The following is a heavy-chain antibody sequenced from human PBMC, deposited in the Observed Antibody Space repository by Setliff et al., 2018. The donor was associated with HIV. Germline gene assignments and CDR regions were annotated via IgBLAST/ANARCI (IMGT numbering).Heavy chain of an antibody. J-gene: IGHJ4*02. Sequence: SETLSLSCAASGFTFSTYAMTWIRQPPGKGLEWIGESNQSGSGNYNPSLKSRVTISVDTSKNEFFLNMGSVTAADTAVYYCAAFFVTPLMTQDFWGQGTLVTVSS. V-gene: IGHV4-34*08. CDR3: AAFFVTPLMTQDF. D-gene: IGHD4-17*01. CDR2: SNQSGSG. CDR1: GFTFSTYA.